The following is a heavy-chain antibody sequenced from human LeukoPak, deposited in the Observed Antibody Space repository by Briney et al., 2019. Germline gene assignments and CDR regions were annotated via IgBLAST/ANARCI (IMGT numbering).Heavy chain of an antibody. Sequence: SETLSLTCTVSGGSISSYYWSWIRQPPGKGLEWIGYIYTSGSTNYNPSLKSRVTISVDTSKNQFSLKLSSVTAADAAVYYCARRGSSSSRYWSFDYWGQGTLVTVSS. CDR2: IYTSGST. CDR3: ARRGSSSSRYWSFDY. D-gene: IGHD6-6*01. V-gene: IGHV4-4*09. CDR1: GGSISSYY. J-gene: IGHJ4*02.